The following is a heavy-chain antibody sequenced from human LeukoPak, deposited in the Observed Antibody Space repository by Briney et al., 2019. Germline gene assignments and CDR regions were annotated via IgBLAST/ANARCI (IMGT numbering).Heavy chain of an antibody. D-gene: IGHD3-3*01. CDR2: ISYDGSNK. Sequence: GGSLRLSCAASGFTSSSYGMHWVRQAPGKGLEWVAVISYDGSNKYYADSVKGRFTISRDNSKNTLYLQKNSLRAEDTAVYYCAKVLRFLEWSLPLYGMDVWGQGTTVTVSS. V-gene: IGHV3-30*18. CDR3: AKVLRFLEWSLPLYGMDV. CDR1: GFTSSSYG. J-gene: IGHJ6*02.